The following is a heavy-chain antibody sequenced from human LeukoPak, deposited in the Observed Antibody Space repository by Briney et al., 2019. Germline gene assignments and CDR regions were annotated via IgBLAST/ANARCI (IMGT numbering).Heavy chain of an antibody. CDR1: GFTFSSYW. CDR2: IKQDGSEK. J-gene: IGHJ3*02. V-gene: IGHV3-7*01. Sequence: PGGSLRLSCAASGFTFSSYWMSWVRQAPGKGLEWVANIKQDGSEKYYVDSVKGRFTISRDDAKNSLYLQMNSLRAEDTAVYYCAKTYGGLRDDAFDIWGQWTMVTVSS. CDR3: AKTYGGLRDDAFDI. D-gene: IGHD4-17*01.